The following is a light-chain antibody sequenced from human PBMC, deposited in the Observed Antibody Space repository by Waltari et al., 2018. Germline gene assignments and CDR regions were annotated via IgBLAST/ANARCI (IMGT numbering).Light chain of an antibody. CDR2: VVS. Sequence: QSALTQPASVSGSPGQSITISCTGTSSDIGGYNSVSWYQQHPGKAPKLMIYVVSNRASGVSNRCSGFKSGNTASLTISGLQAEDEADYYCTSYRSSSTLPYVFGTGTKVTVL. V-gene: IGLV2-14*03. CDR1: SSDIGGYNS. CDR3: TSYRSSSTLPYV. J-gene: IGLJ1*01.